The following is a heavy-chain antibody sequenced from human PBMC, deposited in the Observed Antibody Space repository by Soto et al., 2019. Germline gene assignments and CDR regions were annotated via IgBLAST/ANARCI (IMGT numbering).Heavy chain of an antibody. CDR1: GYTFTGNY. D-gene: IGHD2-21*02. J-gene: IGHJ4*02. CDR2: INPRNGDT. V-gene: IGHV1-2*02. CDR3: VRGGGVDVVTPTRIVFDY. Sequence: QVQLVQSGAEVKKPGASVKVSCKVSGYTFTGNYMHWMRQAPGQGPEWMGWINPRNGDTDYAQKFQGRVTITRDTSFSTAYMDLSRLTSDDTAIYFCVRGGGVDVVTPTRIVFDYWGQGTLLTVSS.